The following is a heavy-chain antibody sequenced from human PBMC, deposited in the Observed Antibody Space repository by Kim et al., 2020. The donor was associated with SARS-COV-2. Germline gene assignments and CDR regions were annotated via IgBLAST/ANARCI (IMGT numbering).Heavy chain of an antibody. Sequence: ASVKVSCKASGYTFTSYGISWVRQAPGQGLEWMGWISAYNGNTNYAQKRQGRVTMTTDTSTSTAYMALRSLRSDDTAVYYCARECRLGELFGRRCTTDYWDRGTLITVS. CDR1: GYTFTSYG. CDR3: ARECRLGELFGRRCTTDY. D-gene: IGHD3-10*01. V-gene: IGHV1-18*01. CDR2: ISAYNGNT. J-gene: IGHJ4*02.